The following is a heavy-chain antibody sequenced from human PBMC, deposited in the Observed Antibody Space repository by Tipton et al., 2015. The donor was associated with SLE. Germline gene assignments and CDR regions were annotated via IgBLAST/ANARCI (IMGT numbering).Heavy chain of an antibody. Sequence: TLSLTCTVSGGSLSSGGYYWSWIRPHPGKGLEWIGYIYYSGSTYYNPSLKSRVTISVDTSKNQFSLKLSSVTAADTAVYYCARIDYALYYYYMDVWGKGTTVTVSS. CDR3: ARIDYALYYYYMDV. J-gene: IGHJ6*03. CDR2: IYYSGST. CDR1: GGSLSSGGYY. D-gene: IGHD4-17*01. V-gene: IGHV4-31*03.